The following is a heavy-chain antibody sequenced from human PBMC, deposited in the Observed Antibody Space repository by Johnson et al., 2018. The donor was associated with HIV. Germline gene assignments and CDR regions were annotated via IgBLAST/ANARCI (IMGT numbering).Heavy chain of an antibody. Sequence: QVQLVESGGGVVQPGRSLRLSWAAPGFTFSSYAMHWVRQAPGQGLARAEVISYDGSNKYYADSVKGRINIPRDNSKNTLYLQMNSLRTEDTAVYYCARALRVWGSYRYGDAFDIWGQGTMVTVSS. CDR3: ARALRVWGSYRYGDAFDI. CDR2: ISYDGSNK. J-gene: IGHJ3*02. D-gene: IGHD3-16*02. V-gene: IGHV3-30-3*01. CDR1: GFTFSSYA.